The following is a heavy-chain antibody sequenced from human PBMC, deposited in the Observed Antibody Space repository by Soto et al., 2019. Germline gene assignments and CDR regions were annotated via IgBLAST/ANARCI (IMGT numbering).Heavy chain of an antibody. CDR2: IYYSGST. V-gene: IGHV4-39*01. D-gene: IGHD3-10*01. CDR3: ARGFGELPRVFDY. CDR1: GGSISSSSYY. Sequence: QLQLQESGPGLVKPSETLSLTCTVSGGSISSSSYYWGWIRQPPGKGLEWIGSIYYSGSTYYNPSLKSRVPISVDTSKNQFSLKLSSVTAADTAVYYCARGFGELPRVFDYWGQGTLVTVSS. J-gene: IGHJ4*02.